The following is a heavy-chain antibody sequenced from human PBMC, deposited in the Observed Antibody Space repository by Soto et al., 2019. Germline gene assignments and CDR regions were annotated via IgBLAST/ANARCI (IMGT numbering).Heavy chain of an antibody. CDR1: GFTFSNAW. J-gene: IGHJ6*02. Sequence: GGSLRLSCAASGFTFSNAWMSWVRQAPGKGLEWVGRIKSKTDGGTTDYAAPVKGRFTISRDDSKNTLYLQMNSLKTEDTAVYYCTTSGVVAPAASGYYYYGMDVWGQGTTVTVSS. V-gene: IGHV3-15*01. CDR3: TTSGVVAPAASGYYYYGMDV. CDR2: IKSKTDGGTT. D-gene: IGHD2-2*01.